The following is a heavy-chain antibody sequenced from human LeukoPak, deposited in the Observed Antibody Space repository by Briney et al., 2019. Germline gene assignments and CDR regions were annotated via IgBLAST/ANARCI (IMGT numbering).Heavy chain of an antibody. CDR3: ARVGALSSSWLLY. Sequence: GGSLRLSCAASGFTFSSYSMNWVRQAPGKGLEWVANIKQDGSEKYYVDSVKGRFTISRDNAKNSLYLQMNSLRAEDTAVYFCARVGALSSSWLLYWGQGTLVTVSS. D-gene: IGHD6-13*01. CDR2: IKQDGSEK. V-gene: IGHV3-7*01. CDR1: GFTFSSYS. J-gene: IGHJ4*02.